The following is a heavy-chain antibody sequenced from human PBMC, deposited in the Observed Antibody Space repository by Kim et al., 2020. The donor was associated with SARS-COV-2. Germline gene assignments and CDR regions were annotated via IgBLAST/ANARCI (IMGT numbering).Heavy chain of an antibody. V-gene: IGHV4-4*02. J-gene: IGHJ3*02. D-gene: IGHD3-22*01. CDR1: GGSISSSNW. CDR2: IYHSGST. CDR3: ARDRTLITMIVVVRGNAFDI. Sequence: SETLSLTCAVSGGSISSSNWWSWVRQPPGKGLEWIGEIYHSGSTNYNPSLKSRVTISVDKSKNQFSLKLSSVTAADTAVYYCARDRTLITMIVVVRGNAFDIWGQGTMVTVSS.